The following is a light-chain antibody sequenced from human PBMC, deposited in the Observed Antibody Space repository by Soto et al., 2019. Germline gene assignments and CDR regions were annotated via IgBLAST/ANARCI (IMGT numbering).Light chain of an antibody. CDR3: QQANSFPRT. CDR1: QDISSR. V-gene: IGKV1-12*01. Sequence: DIQMTQSPFSVSASVRDRVTITCRASQDISSRLAWYQQKPGKAPKLLIYAASSLQSGVPSRFSGSGSGTDFTLSINSLQPEDFATYYCQQANSFPRTFGQGTKVDIK. J-gene: IGKJ1*01. CDR2: AAS.